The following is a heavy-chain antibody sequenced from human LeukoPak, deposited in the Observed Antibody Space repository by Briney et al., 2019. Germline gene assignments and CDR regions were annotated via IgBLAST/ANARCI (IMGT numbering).Heavy chain of an antibody. Sequence: GSLRLPCAAPGFTFSSYAMHWVRQAPGKGLEWVAVISYDGSNKYYADSVKGRFTISRDNSKNTLYLQMNSLRAEDTAVYYCATAELNWGQGTLVTVSS. D-gene: IGHD1-7*01. J-gene: IGHJ4*02. CDR3: ATAELN. CDR1: GFTFSSYA. CDR2: ISYDGSNK. V-gene: IGHV3-30-3*01.